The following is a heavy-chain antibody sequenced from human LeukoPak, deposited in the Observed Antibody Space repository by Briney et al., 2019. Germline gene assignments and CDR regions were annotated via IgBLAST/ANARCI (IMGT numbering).Heavy chain of an antibody. CDR3: AKGPYGSGSSNWFDP. V-gene: IGHV3-9*01. Sequence: GGSLRLSCAASGFTFDDYAMHWVRQAPGKGLEWVSGISWNSGSIVYADSVKGRFTISRDNANNSLYLQMNSVRAEDTALYYCAKGPYGSGSSNWFDPWGQGTLVTVSS. J-gene: IGHJ5*02. CDR2: ISWNSGSI. CDR1: GFTFDDYA. D-gene: IGHD3-10*01.